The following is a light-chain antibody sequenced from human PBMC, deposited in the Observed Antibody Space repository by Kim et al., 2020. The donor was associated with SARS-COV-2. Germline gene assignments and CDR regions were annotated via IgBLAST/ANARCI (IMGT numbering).Light chain of an antibody. J-gene: IGLJ1*01. CDR1: SSDVGRYDR. CDR2: EVT. V-gene: IGLV2-18*02. CDR3: FSWTSSNTYV. Sequence: GQSVTISCTGTSSDVGRYDRVSWYQQPPDTAPKLMIYEVTDRPSGVPDRFSGSKSGNTASLTISGLHAEDEADYYCFSWTSSNTYVFGTGTKVTVL.